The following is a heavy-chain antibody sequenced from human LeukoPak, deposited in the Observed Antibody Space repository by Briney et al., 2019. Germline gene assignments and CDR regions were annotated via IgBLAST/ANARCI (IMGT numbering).Heavy chain of an antibody. CDR3: ASLDRGSYYSFDY. Sequence: GGSLRLSCTASGFTFSYFTMHWVRQAPGKGLEWVSSISNGGDYKRYAGSVRGRLTISRDNARNSMFLQMNSLRAEDTAVYYCASLDRGSYYSFDYWGQGTLVTVSS. V-gene: IGHV3-21*01. CDR1: GFTFSYFT. D-gene: IGHD1-26*01. CDR2: ISNGGDYK. J-gene: IGHJ4*02.